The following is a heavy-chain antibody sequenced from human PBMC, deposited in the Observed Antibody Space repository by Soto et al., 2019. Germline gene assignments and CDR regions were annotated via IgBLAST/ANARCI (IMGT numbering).Heavy chain of an antibody. CDR2: IYYSGST. V-gene: IGHV4-59*01. D-gene: IGHD1-26*01. CDR3: ATGIAGSYAY. J-gene: IGHJ4*02. Sequence: SETLSLTCTVSGGSISSYYWSWIRQPPGKGLEWIGYIYYSGSTNYNPSLKSRVTISVDTSKNQFSLKLSSVTAADTGVYYCATGIAGSYAYWGPGTLVTVSS. CDR1: GGSISSYY.